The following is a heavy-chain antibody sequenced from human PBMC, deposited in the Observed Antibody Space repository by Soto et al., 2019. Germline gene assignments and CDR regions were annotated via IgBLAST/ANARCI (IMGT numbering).Heavy chain of an antibody. V-gene: IGHV5-10-1*01. J-gene: IGHJ6*02. CDR3: ARHRGPSSRWYLYGMDV. CDR2: IDPSDSYT. CDR1: GYSFTSYW. D-gene: IGHD6-13*01. Sequence: GESLKISCKGSGYSFTSYWISWVRQMPGKGLEWMGRIDPSDSYTNYSPSFQGHVTISADKSISTAYLQWSSLKASDTAMYYCARHRGPSSRWYLYGMDVWGQGTTVTVSS.